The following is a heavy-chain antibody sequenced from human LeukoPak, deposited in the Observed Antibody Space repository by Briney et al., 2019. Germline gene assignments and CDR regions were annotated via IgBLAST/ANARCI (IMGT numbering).Heavy chain of an antibody. D-gene: IGHD3-3*01. V-gene: IGHV4-61*02. J-gene: IGHJ5*02. CDR2: IYTSGST. CDR3: ARESVIFGVWFDP. Sequence: PSQTLSPTCTVSGGSISSGGYYYSWIRQPAGKELEWIGRIYTSGSTNYNPSLKSRVTISVDTSKNQFSLKLTSVTAADTAIYYCARESVIFGVWFDPGAREPWSPSPQ. CDR1: GGSISSGGYY.